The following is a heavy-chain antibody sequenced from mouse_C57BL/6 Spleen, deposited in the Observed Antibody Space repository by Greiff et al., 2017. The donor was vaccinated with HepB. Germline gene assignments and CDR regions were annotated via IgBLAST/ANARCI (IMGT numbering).Heavy chain of an antibody. J-gene: IGHJ2*01. CDR1: GFTFSSSA. CDR3: ARETTVVFDY. D-gene: IGHD1-1*01. Sequence: EVNLVESGGGLVKPGGSLKLSCAASGFTFSSSAMSWVRQTPEKRLEWVATISDGGSYTYYPDNVKGRFTISRDNAKNNLYLQMSHLKSEDTAMYYCARETTVVFDYWGQGTTLTVSS. CDR2: ISDGGSYT. V-gene: IGHV5-4*01.